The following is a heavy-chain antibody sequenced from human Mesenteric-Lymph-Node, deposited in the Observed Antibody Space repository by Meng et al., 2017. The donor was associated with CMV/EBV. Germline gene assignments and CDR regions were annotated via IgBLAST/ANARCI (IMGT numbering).Heavy chain of an antibody. Sequence: SETLSLTCTVSGGSISSVGYYWSWIRQHPGKGLEWIGYIYYSGSTYYNPSLKSRVTISVDTSKNQFSLKLSSVTAADTAVYYCARDRIPAAIGAFDIWGQGTMVTVSS. J-gene: IGHJ3*02. V-gene: IGHV4-31*03. CDR3: ARDRIPAAIGAFDI. CDR1: GGSISSVGYY. D-gene: IGHD2-2*02. CDR2: IYYSGST.